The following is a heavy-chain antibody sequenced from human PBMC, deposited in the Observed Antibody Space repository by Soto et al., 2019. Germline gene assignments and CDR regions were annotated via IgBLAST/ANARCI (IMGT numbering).Heavy chain of an antibody. Sequence: GGSLRLSCAASGFTVSSTYMSWVRQAPGKGLEWVSVIYSGGSTYYADSEKGRFTISRDNSKNTLYLQMNSLRAEDTAVYYCARSGYSYGPFDYWGQGTLVTVSS. J-gene: IGHJ4*02. D-gene: IGHD5-18*01. CDR3: ARSGYSYGPFDY. CDR2: IYSGGST. V-gene: IGHV3-53*01. CDR1: GFTVSSTY.